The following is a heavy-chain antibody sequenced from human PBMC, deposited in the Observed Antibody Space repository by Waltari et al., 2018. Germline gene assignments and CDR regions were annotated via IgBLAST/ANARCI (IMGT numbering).Heavy chain of an antibody. CDR3: ARGLPPYSSSWLYYYYYGMDV. D-gene: IGHD6-13*01. V-gene: IGHV4-34*01. Sequence: QVQLQQWGAGLLKPSETLSLTCAVYGGSFSGYYWSWIRQPPGQGLEWIGEINHSGSTNYNPSLKSRVTISVDTSKNQFSLKLSSVTAADTAVYYCARGLPPYSSSWLYYYYYGMDVWGQGTTVTVSS. CDR2: INHSGST. J-gene: IGHJ6*02. CDR1: GGSFSGYY.